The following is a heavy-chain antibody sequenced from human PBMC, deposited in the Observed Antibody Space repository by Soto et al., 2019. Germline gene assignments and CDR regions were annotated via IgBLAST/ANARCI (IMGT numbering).Heavy chain of an antibody. D-gene: IGHD3-9*01. CDR1: GFTFSSRA. CDR3: AHMTGFDY. J-gene: IGHJ4*02. V-gene: IGHV3-23*05. Sequence: EVQLLDSGGGLVQPGGSLRLSCAASGFTFSSRAMSWVRQAPGKGLEWISTISSSGDGTYYGDSVEGRFTISRDNSKNILFLHMNSLRPEDTAIYYCAHMTGFDYWGQGALVTVSS. CDR2: ISSSGDGT.